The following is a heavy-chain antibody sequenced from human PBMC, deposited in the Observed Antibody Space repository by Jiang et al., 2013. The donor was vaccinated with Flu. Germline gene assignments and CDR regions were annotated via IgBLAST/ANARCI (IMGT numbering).Heavy chain of an antibody. CDR1: GFSFSSYA. D-gene: IGHD3-22*01. J-gene: IGHJ4*02. CDR3: AKNAYDSTDYHDY. CDR2: ISGSGGST. V-gene: IGHV3-23*04. Sequence: VQLVESGGGLVQPGGSLRLSCAASGFSFSSYAMSWVRQAPGKGLEWVSFISGSGGSTYFADSVQGRFTISRDNSKNTLSLQMNSLSAEGTAVYYCAKNAYDSTDYHDYWGQGTLVTVSS.